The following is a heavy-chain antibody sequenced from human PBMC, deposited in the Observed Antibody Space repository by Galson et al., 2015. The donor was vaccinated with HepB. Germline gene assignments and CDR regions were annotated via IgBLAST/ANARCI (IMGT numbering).Heavy chain of an antibody. J-gene: IGHJ4*02. CDR1: GYTFTEYG. Sequence: SVKASCKASGYTFTEYGISWVRQAPGQGLEWMGWINTYNGDTEFVQKLQGRVTMTTDTFTNTAYMDLTSLTSDDTAMYYCARDDIIADGSYWGQGTLVTVSS. D-gene: IGHD2/OR15-2a*01. CDR2: INTYNGDT. V-gene: IGHV1-18*04. CDR3: ARDDIIADGSY.